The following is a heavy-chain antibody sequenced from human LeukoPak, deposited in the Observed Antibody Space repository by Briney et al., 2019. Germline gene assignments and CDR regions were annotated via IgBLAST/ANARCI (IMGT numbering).Heavy chain of an antibody. CDR3: AKDHTVTNIIDY. J-gene: IGHJ4*02. D-gene: IGHD4-17*01. CDR1: GFTFSSYA. Sequence: GGSLRLSCAASGFTFSSYAMSRVRQAPGKGLEWVSAISGSGGSTYYADSVKGRFTISRDNSKNTLYLQMNSLRAEDTAVYYCAKDHTVTNIIDYWGQGTLVTVSS. V-gene: IGHV3-23*01. CDR2: ISGSGGST.